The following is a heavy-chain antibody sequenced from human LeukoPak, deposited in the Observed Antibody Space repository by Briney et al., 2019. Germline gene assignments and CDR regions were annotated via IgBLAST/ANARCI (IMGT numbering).Heavy chain of an antibody. CDR3: ARVRISSGWPYYFDY. CDR1: GGSISSSSYY. CDR2: IYYSGST. Sequence: SETLSLTCTVSGGSISSSSYYWSWIRQPPGKGLEWIGYIYYSGSTNYNPSLKSRVTISVDTSKNQFSLKLSSVTAADTAVYYCARVRISSGWPYYFDYWGQGTLVTVSS. D-gene: IGHD6-19*01. J-gene: IGHJ4*02. V-gene: IGHV4-61*01.